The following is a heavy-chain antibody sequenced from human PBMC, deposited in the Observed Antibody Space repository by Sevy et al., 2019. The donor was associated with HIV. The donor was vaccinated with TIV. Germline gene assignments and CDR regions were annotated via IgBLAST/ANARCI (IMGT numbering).Heavy chain of an antibody. CDR2: FDPEDDEK. Sequence: ASVKVSCKVSGRTLTQLSIHWGRQAPGKGLEWMGTFDPEDDEKIYAQKFQGRVTMTEDTSTDTAYMELSRLRSEDTAVYYCATTKDYYESSGYPFDYWGQGTLVTVSS. D-gene: IGHD5-12*01. V-gene: IGHV1-24*01. CDR1: GRTLTQLS. J-gene: IGHJ4*02. CDR3: ATTKDYYESSGYPFDY.